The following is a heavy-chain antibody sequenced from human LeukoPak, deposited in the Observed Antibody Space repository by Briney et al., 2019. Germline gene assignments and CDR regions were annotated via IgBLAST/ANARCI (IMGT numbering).Heavy chain of an antibody. CDR2: IWYGGSNK. Sequence: GRSVRLSCAASGFTFSSYRMHWVRHAPGKGREWVAVIWYGGSNKYYADSVKGRFTISRDNSKNTLYLQMNSLGAEDKAVYYCGRAGYSGYDFVYYYGMDVWGQGAKVSVSS. J-gene: IGHJ6*02. CDR1: GFTFSSYR. D-gene: IGHD5-12*01. CDR3: GRAGYSGYDFVYYYGMDV. V-gene: IGHV3-33*01.